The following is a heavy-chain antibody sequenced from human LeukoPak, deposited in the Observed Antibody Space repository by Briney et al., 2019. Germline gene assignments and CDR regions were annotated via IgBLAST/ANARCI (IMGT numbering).Heavy chain of an antibody. CDR2: ISGNGGST. V-gene: IGHV3-23*01. CDR3: AKSAWKLYHCGGGNCYFDH. D-gene: IGHD2-15*01. CDR1: GLTFSSHA. Sequence: PGGSLRLSCAASGLTFSSHAMTWVRQAPGKGLEWVSTISGNGGSTFHAESVKGRFTISRDNSKNILYLQMNSLKAEDTAVYYCAKSAWKLYHCGGGNCYFDHWGQGTLVTVSS. J-gene: IGHJ4*01.